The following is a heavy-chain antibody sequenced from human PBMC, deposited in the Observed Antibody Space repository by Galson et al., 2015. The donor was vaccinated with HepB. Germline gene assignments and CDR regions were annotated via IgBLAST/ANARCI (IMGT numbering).Heavy chain of an antibody. Sequence: SLRLSCAASGFTFSNYDMHWVRQAPGKGLEWVAIISYDAYNTYYADSVKGRFTISRHNSKNTLYLQMNSLRAEGTAVYYCEASGYHPTYYFDYWGQGTLVTVSS. D-gene: IGHD5-12*01. J-gene: IGHJ4*01. V-gene: IGHV3-30*03. CDR1: GFTFSNYD. CDR3: EASGYHPTYYFDY. CDR2: ISYDAYNT.